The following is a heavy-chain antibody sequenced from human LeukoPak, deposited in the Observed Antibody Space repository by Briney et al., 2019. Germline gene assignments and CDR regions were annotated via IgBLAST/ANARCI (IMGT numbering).Heavy chain of an antibody. J-gene: IGHJ4*02. V-gene: IGHV4-34*01. CDR3: ARARGGYNSRGYFDY. D-gene: IGHD5-24*01. Sequence: PSETLSLTCAVYGGSFSGYYWSWIRQPPGKGLEWIGEINHSGSTSYNPSLKSRVTISVDTSKNQFSLKLSSVTAADTAVYYCARARGGYNSRGYFDYWGQGTLVTVSS. CDR2: INHSGST. CDR1: GGSFSGYY.